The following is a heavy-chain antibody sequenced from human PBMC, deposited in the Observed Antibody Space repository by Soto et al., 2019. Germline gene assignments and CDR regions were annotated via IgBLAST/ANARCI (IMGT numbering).Heavy chain of an antibody. CDR1: GFTLSGSA. V-gene: IGHV3-73*02. CDR3: TRPDYGGNSRNGDH. CDR2: IRSPANNFAT. D-gene: IGHD4-17*01. Sequence: EMQLVESGGGLVQPGGSLKLSCTVSGFTLSGSAIHWVRQAPGKGLEWVGRIRSPANNFATEYGASVQGRFTISRDDSKNTAYLQMNSLKPEDTAVYFCTRPDYGGNSRNGDHWGQGTLVTVSS. J-gene: IGHJ4*02.